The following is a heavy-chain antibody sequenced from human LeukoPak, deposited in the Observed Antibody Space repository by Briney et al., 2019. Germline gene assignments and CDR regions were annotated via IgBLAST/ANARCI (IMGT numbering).Heavy chain of an antibody. D-gene: IGHD5-18*01. J-gene: IGHJ4*02. Sequence: SETLSLTCTVSGGSISSYYWSWIRQPPGKGLEWIGYIYYSGSTNYNPSLKSRVTISVDTSRNQFSLKLSSVTAADTAVYYCASLGGYSYGHDYWGQGTLVTVSS. V-gene: IGHV4-59*01. CDR2: IYYSGST. CDR1: GGSISSYY. CDR3: ASLGGYSYGHDY.